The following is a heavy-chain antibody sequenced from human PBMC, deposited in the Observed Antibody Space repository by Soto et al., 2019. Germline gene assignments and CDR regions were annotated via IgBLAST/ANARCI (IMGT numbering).Heavy chain of an antibody. Sequence: QVQLVQSGAELKKPGASVHISCQASGFTFSDTLITWVRQGPGQRLEWMGWINPANGNTRYSESFQGRVTSSSLSSASTAYVALSDLTSEDTAVYYCARDIVSGGPRAKDDFDVWGQGTMITVSS. D-gene: IGHD1-26*01. CDR2: INPANGNT. J-gene: IGHJ3*01. V-gene: IGHV1-3*01. CDR3: ARDIVSGGPRAKDDFDV. CDR1: GFTFSDTL.